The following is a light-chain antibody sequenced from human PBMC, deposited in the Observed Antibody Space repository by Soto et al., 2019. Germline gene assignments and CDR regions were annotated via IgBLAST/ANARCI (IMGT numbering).Light chain of an antibody. CDR3: QQRSNWRWT. Sequence: EIVLTQSPATLFLSPGERATLSCRASQSVSNFLAWYQQKPGQAPRLLISDASNRATGIPGRFSGSGSGTDFSLTISSLEAEDFAVYYCQQRSNWRWTFGQGTKVEIK. CDR1: QSVSNF. V-gene: IGKV3-11*01. CDR2: DAS. J-gene: IGKJ1*01.